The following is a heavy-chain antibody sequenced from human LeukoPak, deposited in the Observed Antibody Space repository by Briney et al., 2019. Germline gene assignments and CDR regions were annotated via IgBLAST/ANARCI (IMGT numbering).Heavy chain of an antibody. CDR3: ARATGSTSLSLGY. J-gene: IGHJ4*02. D-gene: IGHD2-2*01. V-gene: IGHV4-39*01. CDR2: IYYSGST. Sequence: PSETLSLTCTVSGGSISSSSYYWGWIRQPPGKRLEWIGSIYYSGSTYYNPSLKSRVTISVDTSKNQFSLKLSSVTAADTAVYYCARATGSTSLSLGYWGQGTLVTVSP. CDR1: GGSISSSSYY.